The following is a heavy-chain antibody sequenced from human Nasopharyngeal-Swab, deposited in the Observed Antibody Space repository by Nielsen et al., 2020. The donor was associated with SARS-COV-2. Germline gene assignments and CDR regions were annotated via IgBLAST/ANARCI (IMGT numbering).Heavy chain of an antibody. CDR1: GGSFSGYY. Sequence: SETLSLTCAVYGGSFSGYYWSWIRQPPGKGLEWIGEINQSGSTNYNPSPKSRVTISVDTSKNQFSLKLSSVTAADTAVYYCASRGYSGYDFDYWGQGTLVTVSS. V-gene: IGHV4-34*01. CDR3: ASRGYSGYDFDY. D-gene: IGHD5-12*01. CDR2: INQSGST. J-gene: IGHJ4*02.